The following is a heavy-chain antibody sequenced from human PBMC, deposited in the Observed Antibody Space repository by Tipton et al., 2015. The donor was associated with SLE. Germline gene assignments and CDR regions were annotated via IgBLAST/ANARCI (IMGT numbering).Heavy chain of an antibody. CDR1: FVSTNSANHY. CDR2: IYYRGSA. V-gene: IGHV4-31*03. D-gene: IGHD3-10*01. Sequence: TLSLTCPVSFVSTNSANHYWSWVRELPGVGLEWIGFIYYRGSAYYNPSLQSRVTISLDMPKNQFSLTMTSVTAADTAMYYCAREVDTMDDSDAFDIWGQGTMVTVSS. J-gene: IGHJ3*02. CDR3: AREVDTMDDSDAFDI.